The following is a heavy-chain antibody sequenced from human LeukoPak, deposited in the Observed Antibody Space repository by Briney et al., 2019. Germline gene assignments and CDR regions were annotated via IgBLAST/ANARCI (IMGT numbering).Heavy chain of an antibody. CDR1: GFTFSSYA. CDR2: ISGSGEST. D-gene: IGHD2-2*01. V-gene: IGHV3-23*01. Sequence: GGSLRLSCAASGFTFSSYAMSWVRQAPGTGLEWVSGISGSGESTYYADSVKGRFTIPRENSRNTLYLQMNSLRVEDTAVYYCARTRSCSSSSCYVDYWGQGTLVTVSS. J-gene: IGHJ4*02. CDR3: ARTRSCSSSSCYVDY.